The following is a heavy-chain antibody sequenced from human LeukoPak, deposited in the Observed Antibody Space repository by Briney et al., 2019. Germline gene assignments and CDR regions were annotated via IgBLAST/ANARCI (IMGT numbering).Heavy chain of an antibody. Sequence: SETLTLSCTVSGGSISSSYWSWIRQPPGRGLEWIGYTSHSGSTNYKPSLKSRVSISVDTSKNQFSLMLTSVTAADTAMYHCARGYYDARGDCHAFEMWGQGTLVTVSS. CDR3: ARGYYDARGDCHAFEM. CDR1: GGSISSSY. J-gene: IGHJ3*02. V-gene: IGHV4-59*01. D-gene: IGHD3-22*01. CDR2: TSHSGST.